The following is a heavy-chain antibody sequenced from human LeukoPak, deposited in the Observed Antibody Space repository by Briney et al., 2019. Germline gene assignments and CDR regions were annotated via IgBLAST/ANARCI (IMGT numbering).Heavy chain of an antibody. J-gene: IGHJ4*02. CDR3: ARGRVEMATLLDY. V-gene: IGHV1-18*01. D-gene: IGHD5-24*01. CDR2: ISAYNGNT. Sequence: GASVKVSCKASGYTFTNYGITWVRQAPGQGLEWMGWISAYNGNTNYAQKLQGRVTITADKSTSTAYMELSSLRSEDTAVYYCARGRVEMATLLDYWGQGTLVTVSS. CDR1: GYTFTNYG.